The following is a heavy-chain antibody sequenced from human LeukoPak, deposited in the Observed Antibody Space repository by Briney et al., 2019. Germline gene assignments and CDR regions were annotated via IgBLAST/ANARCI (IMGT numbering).Heavy chain of an antibody. CDR3: AKETGYSYGCNEFDY. CDR1: RFTFSNYA. CDR2: ITSGSNT. Sequence: GGSLRLSCAASRFTFSNYAMSWVRQAPGKGPEWVSIITSGSNTYYADSVKGRFTISRDNSKNTVYLQMSSLRAEDTAVYYCAKETGYSYGCNEFDYWGQGTLVTVSS. V-gene: IGHV3-23*01. J-gene: IGHJ4*02. D-gene: IGHD5-18*01.